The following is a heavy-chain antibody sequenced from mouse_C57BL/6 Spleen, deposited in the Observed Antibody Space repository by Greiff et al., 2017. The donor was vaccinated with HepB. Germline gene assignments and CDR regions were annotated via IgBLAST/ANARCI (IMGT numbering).Heavy chain of an antibody. D-gene: IGHD2-5*01. J-gene: IGHJ4*01. CDR3: ARDYSTMDY. CDR2: INPNNGGT. CDR1: GYTFTDYY. Sequence: VQLQQSGPELVKPGASVKISCKASGYTFTDYYMNWVKQSHGKSLEWIGDINPNNGGTSYNQKFKGNATLTVDKSSSTAYMEIRSLTSEDSAVYYCARDYSTMDYWGQGTSVTVSS. V-gene: IGHV1-26*01.